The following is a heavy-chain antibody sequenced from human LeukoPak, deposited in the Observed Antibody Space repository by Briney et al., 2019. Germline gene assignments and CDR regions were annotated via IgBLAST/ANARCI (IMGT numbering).Heavy chain of an antibody. V-gene: IGHV4-59*11. CDR3: ARLLSAALDV. J-gene: IGHJ6*04. D-gene: IGHD3-10*01. Sequence: PSETLSLTCAVSGGSLISHYWSWIRQPPGKGLEWIGYIYSSGNTNYNPSLTSRVTISVDTSKNQFSLKLSSVTAADTAVYYCARLLSAALDVWGKGTTVTISS. CDR1: GGSLISHY. CDR2: IYSSGNT.